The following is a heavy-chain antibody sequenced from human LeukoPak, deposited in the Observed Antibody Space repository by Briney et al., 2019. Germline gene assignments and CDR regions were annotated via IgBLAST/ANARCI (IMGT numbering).Heavy chain of an antibody. Sequence: SETLSLTCTVSGGSSSSSSYYWGWIRQPPGKGLGWIGTIYYSGSTYYNASLKSRVTISVDTSKNQFSLKLSSVTAADTAVYYCARQGDGGRAFDYWGQGTLVTVSS. D-gene: IGHD3-16*01. V-gene: IGHV4-39*01. CDR2: IYYSGST. CDR3: ARQGDGGRAFDY. CDR1: GGSSSSSSYY. J-gene: IGHJ4*02.